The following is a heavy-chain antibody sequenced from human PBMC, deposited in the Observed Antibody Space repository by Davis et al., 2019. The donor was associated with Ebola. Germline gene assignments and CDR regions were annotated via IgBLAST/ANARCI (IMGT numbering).Heavy chain of an antibody. CDR1: GGSFSGYY. J-gene: IGHJ6*03. Sequence: MPSETLSLTCAVYGGSFSGYYWSWIRQPPGKGLEWLGKINHSGSTNYNPSLKSRVTISVDTSKNQFSLKLSSVTAADTAVYYCARKPLLRFLGYMDVWGKGTTVTVSS. CDR3: ARKPLLRFLGYMDV. CDR2: INHSGST. V-gene: IGHV4-34*01. D-gene: IGHD3-3*01.